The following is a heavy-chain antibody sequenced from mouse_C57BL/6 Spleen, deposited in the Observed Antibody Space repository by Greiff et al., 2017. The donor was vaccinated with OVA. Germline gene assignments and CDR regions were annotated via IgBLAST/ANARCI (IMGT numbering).Heavy chain of an antibody. CDR2: IYPGSGST. CDR3: SRIGTTVVAGLDY. CDR1: GYTFTSYW. D-gene: IGHD1-1*01. J-gene: IGHJ2*01. V-gene: IGHV1-55*01. Sequence: QVQLQQPGAELVKPGASVKMSCKASGYTFTSYWITWVKQRPGQGLEWIGDIYPGSGSTNYTEKFKSKATLTVDTSSSTAYMQLSSLTSEDSAVYYCSRIGTTVVAGLDYWGQGTTLTVSS.